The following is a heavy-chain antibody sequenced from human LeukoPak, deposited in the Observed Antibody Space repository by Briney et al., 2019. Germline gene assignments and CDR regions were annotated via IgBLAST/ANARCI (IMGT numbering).Heavy chain of an antibody. J-gene: IGHJ4*02. CDR3: AKTTVLRYFDWLYDYFDY. V-gene: IGHV3-23*01. D-gene: IGHD3-9*01. Sequence: PGGSLRLSCAASGFTFSSYAMSLVRQAPGKGLEWVSAISGSGGSTYYADSVKGRFTISRDNSKNTLYLQMNSLRAEDTAVYYCAKTTVLRYFDWLYDYFDYWGQGTLVTVSS. CDR1: GFTFSSYA. CDR2: ISGSGGST.